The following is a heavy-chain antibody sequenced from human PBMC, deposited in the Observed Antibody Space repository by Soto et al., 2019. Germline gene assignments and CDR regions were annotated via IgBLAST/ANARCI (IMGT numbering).Heavy chain of an antibody. J-gene: IGHJ5*02. V-gene: IGHV4-31*03. Sequence: SETLSLTCTVSGGSISSGGYYWSWIRQHPGKGLEWIGYIYYSGSTYYNPSLKSRVTIPVDTSKNQFSLKLSSVTAADTAVYYCARGSGSSPLVGHWFDPWGQGTLVTVSS. CDR1: GGSISSGGYY. D-gene: IGHD1-26*01. CDR3: ARGSGSSPLVGHWFDP. CDR2: IYYSGST.